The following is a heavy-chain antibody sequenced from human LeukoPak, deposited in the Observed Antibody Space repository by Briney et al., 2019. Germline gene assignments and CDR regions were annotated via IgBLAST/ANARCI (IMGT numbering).Heavy chain of an antibody. J-gene: IGHJ4*02. Sequence: SETLSLTCTVSGGSLSSYYWNWIRQPPGKGLEWIGYIYYSGSTNYNPSLTSRVTISVDTSKNQFSLKLSSVTAADTAVYYCARAYSSGAVWGDYFDCWGQGTLVTVSS. D-gene: IGHD6-19*01. V-gene: IGHV4-59*01. CDR2: IYYSGST. CDR3: ARAYSSGAVWGDYFDC. CDR1: GGSLSSYY.